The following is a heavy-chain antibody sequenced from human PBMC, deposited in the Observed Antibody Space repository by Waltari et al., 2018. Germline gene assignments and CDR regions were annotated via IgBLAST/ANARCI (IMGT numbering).Heavy chain of an antibody. J-gene: IGHJ4*02. CDR2: TYYRSRWYS. CDR1: GDSVSNTGAA. CDR3: ARGRGIAVEFDY. V-gene: IGHV6-1*01. Sequence: QVQLQQSGPGLVKPSQNLSLTCAISGDSVSNTGAAWNWLRQSTSRGLEWLARTYYRSRWYSDYAVSVKSRITLNPDTSKNQFSLQLNSVTPDDTAVYYCARGRGIAVEFDYWGQGTLVTVSS. D-gene: IGHD6-19*01.